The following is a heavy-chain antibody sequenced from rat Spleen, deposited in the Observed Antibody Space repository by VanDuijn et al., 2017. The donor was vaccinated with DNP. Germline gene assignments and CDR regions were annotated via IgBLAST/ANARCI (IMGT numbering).Heavy chain of an antibody. Sequence: EVQLQESGPGLVKPSQSLSLTCSVTDHSITSNYWGWIRNFPGNKMEWMGYISYSGSIRYNPSLTSRVSITRDTSTNQFFLQLNSVTTEDTATYYCARWVRYFDTWGQGVMVTVSS. CDR1: DHSITSNY. V-gene: IGHV3-1*01. CDR2: ISYSGSI. CDR3: ARWVRYFDT. J-gene: IGHJ2*01. D-gene: IGHD1-1*01.